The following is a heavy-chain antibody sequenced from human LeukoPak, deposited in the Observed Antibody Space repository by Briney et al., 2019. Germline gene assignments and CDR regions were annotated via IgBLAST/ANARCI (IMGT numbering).Heavy chain of an antibody. D-gene: IGHD3-9*01. V-gene: IGHV3-20*04. Sequence: GGSLRLSCAVSGFTFDDYGMSWVRQAPGKGLEWVSGINWNGGSTGYADSVKGRFTISRDNAKNSLYLQMNSLRAEDTAVYYCARDTYDILTGYYKWAFDIWGQGTMVTVSS. CDR3: ARDTYDILTGYYKWAFDI. CDR2: INWNGGST. CDR1: GFTFDDYG. J-gene: IGHJ3*02.